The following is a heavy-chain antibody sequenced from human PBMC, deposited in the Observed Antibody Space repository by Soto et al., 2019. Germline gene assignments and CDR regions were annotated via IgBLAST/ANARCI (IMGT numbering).Heavy chain of an antibody. J-gene: IGHJ5*02. D-gene: IGHD3-3*01. CDR2: IYYSGST. Sequence: SETLSLTCTVSGGSISSGGYYWSWIRQHPGKGLEWIGYIYYSGSTYYNPSLKSRVTISVDTSKNQFSLKLGSVTAADTAVYYCARIFTIFGVVSWFDPWGQGTLVTVSS. V-gene: IGHV4-31*03. CDR1: GGSISSGGYY. CDR3: ARIFTIFGVVSWFDP.